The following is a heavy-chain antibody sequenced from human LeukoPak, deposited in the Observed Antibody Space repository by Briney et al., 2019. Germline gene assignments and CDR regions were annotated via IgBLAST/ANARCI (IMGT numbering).Heavy chain of an antibody. V-gene: IGHV3-15*01. J-gene: IGHJ4*02. CDR1: GITFSNAW. CDR3: TTYSSGSCPF. CDR2: IYRSSNGETT. D-gene: IGHD6-19*01. Sequence: GGSLRLSCAASGITFSNAWMTWVRQAPGKGLEWVGRIYRSSNGETTDYGAPVKGRFTMSRDDSKNTLYPQMNSLKTEDTAVYYCTTYSSGSCPFWGQGTLVTVSS.